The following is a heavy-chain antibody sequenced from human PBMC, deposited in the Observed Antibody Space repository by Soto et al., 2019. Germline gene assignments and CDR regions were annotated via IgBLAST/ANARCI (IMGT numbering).Heavy chain of an antibody. CDR3: ARVSAMAERGDYYGMDV. J-gene: IGHJ6*02. Sequence: SVKVSCKASGGTFSSYAISWVRQAPGQGLEWMGGIIPIFGTANYAQKFQGRVTITADESTSTAYMELSSLRSEDTAVYYCARVSAMAERGDYYGMDVWGQGTTVTVSS. V-gene: IGHV1-69*13. CDR2: IIPIFGTA. CDR1: GGTFSSYA. D-gene: IGHD5-18*01.